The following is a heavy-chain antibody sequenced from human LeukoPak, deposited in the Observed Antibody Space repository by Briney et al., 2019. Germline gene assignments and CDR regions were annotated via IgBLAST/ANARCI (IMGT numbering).Heavy chain of an antibody. CDR1: GFTFSSYA. D-gene: IGHD3-3*01. J-gene: IGHJ4*02. CDR2: ISGSGGST. V-gene: IGHV3-23*01. CDR3: ARVGYDFWSGYRSFDY. Sequence: GGSLRLSCAASGFTFSSYAMSWVRQAPGKGLEWVSAISGSGGSTYYADSVKGRFTISRDNAKNSLYLQMNSLRAEDTAVYYCARVGYDFWSGYRSFDYWGQETLVTVSS.